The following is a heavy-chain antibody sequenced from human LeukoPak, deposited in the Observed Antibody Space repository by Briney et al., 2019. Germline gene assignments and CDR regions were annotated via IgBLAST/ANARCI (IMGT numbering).Heavy chain of an antibody. J-gene: IGHJ5*02. D-gene: IGHD2-21*02. Sequence: ASVKVSCKASGYTFTGYYMHWVRQAPGQGLEWMGWINPNSGGTNYAQKFQGRVTMTRDTSISTAYMGLSRLRSDDTAVYYCARGLVVTATLNGFDPWGQGTLVTVSS. CDR3: ARGLVVTATLNGFDP. V-gene: IGHV1-2*02. CDR1: GYTFTGYY. CDR2: INPNSGGT.